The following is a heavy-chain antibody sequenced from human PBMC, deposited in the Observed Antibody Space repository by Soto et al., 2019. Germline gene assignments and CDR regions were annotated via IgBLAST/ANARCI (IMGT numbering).Heavy chain of an antibody. CDR3: ARLSSGERLNFDY. CDR1: GGSISSGGYY. Sequence: QVQLQESGPGLVKPSQTLSLTCTVSGGSISSGGYYWSWIRQHPGKGLEWIGYIYYSGSTYYNPSLKSRVTISLDTSKNQFSRKLSSVTAADTAMYYCARLSSGERLNFDYWGQGTLVTVSS. V-gene: IGHV4-31*03. D-gene: IGHD3-10*02. J-gene: IGHJ4*02. CDR2: IYYSGST.